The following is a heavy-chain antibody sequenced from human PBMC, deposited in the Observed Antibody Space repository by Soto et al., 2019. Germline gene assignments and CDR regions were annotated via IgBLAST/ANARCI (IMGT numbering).Heavy chain of an antibody. Sequence: EVQLVESGGGLVKPGGSLRLSCAASGFSFSDYSMNWVRQAPGKGLEWVSSISSSSSYIYYADSLKGRFTVSRDNAKISLDLQMNSLRAEDTAIYYCARDQRSSTWGDFDYWGQGTLVAVSS. CDR3: ARDQRSSTWGDFDY. CDR1: GFSFSDYS. CDR2: ISSSSSYI. D-gene: IGHD7-27*01. V-gene: IGHV3-21*01. J-gene: IGHJ4*02.